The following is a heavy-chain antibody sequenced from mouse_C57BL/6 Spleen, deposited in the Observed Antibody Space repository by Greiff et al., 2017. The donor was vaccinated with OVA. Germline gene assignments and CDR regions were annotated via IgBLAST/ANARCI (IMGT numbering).Heavy chain of an antibody. Sequence: VQLQQSGPELVKPGASVKMSCKASGYTFTDYNMHWVKQSHGKSLEWIGYINPNNGGTSYNQKFKGKATLTVNKSSSTAYMELRSLTSEDSAVYDCARVGGKGCYFDVWGTGTTVTVSS. CDR2: INPNNGGT. V-gene: IGHV1-22*01. CDR3: ARVGGKGCYFDV. J-gene: IGHJ1*03. CDR1: GYTFTDYN. D-gene: IGHD1-1*02.